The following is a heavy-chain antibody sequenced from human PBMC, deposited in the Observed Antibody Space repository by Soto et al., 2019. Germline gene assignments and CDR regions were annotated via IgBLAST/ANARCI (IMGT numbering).Heavy chain of an antibody. CDR2: IIPIFGTA. CDR3: ARAAYDYVWGSYRQDAFDI. V-gene: IGHV1-69*13. J-gene: IGHJ3*02. D-gene: IGHD3-16*02. CDR1: GGTFSSYA. Sequence: SVKVSCKASGGTFSSYAISWLRQAPGQGLEWMGGIIPIFGTANYAQKFQGRVTITADESTSTAYMELSSLRSEDTAVYYCARAAYDYVWGSYRQDAFDIWGQGTMVTVSS.